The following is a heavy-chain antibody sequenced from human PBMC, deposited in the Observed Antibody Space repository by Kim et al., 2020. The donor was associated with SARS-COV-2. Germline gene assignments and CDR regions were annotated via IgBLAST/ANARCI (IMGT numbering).Heavy chain of an antibody. V-gene: IGHV4-39*07. CDR2: IYYSGST. D-gene: IGHD2-2*02. CDR1: GGSISSSSYY. Sequence: SETLSLTCTVSGGSISSSSYYWGWIRQPPGKGLEWIGSIYYSGSTYYNPSLKSRVTISVDTSKNQFSLKLSSVTAADTAVYYCAREYCSSTSCYSMTGWFDPWGQGTLVTVSS. CDR3: AREYCSSTSCYSMTGWFDP. J-gene: IGHJ5*02.